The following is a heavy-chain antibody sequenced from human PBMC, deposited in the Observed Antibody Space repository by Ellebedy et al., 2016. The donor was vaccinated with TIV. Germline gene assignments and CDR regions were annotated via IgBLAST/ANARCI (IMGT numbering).Heavy chain of an antibody. J-gene: IGHJ4*02. CDR3: ASDTDSLWEY. V-gene: IGHV3-7*03. CDR2: MNQDGSET. CDR1: GFTFSKYW. Sequence: GESLKISCVGSGFTFSKYWMSWVRQAPGKGLEWVARMNQDGSETYHLDSVKGRFTISRDNAKTSLFLHMTGLRVEDTAMYYCASDTDSLWEYWGQGTLVTVSS. D-gene: IGHD3-16*01.